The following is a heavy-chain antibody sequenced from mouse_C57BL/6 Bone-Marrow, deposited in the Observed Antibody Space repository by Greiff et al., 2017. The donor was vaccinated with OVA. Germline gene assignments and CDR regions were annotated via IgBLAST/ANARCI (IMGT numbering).Heavy chain of an antibody. CDR1: GYAFSSSW. D-gene: IGHD2-3*01. Sequence: LVESGPELVKPGASVKISCKASGYAFSSSWMNWVKQRPGKGLEWIGRIYPGDGDTNYNGKFKGKATLTADKSSSTAYMQLSSLTSEDSAVYFCARLSYDGYIDYWGKGTTLTVSS. CDR2: IYPGDGDT. J-gene: IGHJ2*01. V-gene: IGHV1-82*01. CDR3: ARLSYDGYIDY.